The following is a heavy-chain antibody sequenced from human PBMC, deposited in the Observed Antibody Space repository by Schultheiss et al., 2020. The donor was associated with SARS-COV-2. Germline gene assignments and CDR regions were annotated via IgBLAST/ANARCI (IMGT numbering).Heavy chain of an antibody. V-gene: IGHV3-30*19. J-gene: IGHJ4*02. Sequence: GGSLRLSCAASGFTFSSYGMHWVRQAPGKGLEWVAVIWYDGSNKYYADSVKGRFTISRDNSKNTLYLQMNSLRAEDTAVYYCARGEVQGWELLLWGQGTLVTVSS. CDR1: GFTFSSYG. CDR2: IWYDGSNK. D-gene: IGHD1-26*01. CDR3: ARGEVQGWELLL.